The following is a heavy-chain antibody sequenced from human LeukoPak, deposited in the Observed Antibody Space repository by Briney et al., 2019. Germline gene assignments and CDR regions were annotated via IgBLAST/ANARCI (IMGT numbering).Heavy chain of an antibody. V-gene: IGHV4-59*01. D-gene: IGHD3-22*01. CDR3: AREVRDSSGYYVPYFDY. CDR2: IYYSGST. Sequence: SETLSLTCTVSGGSISSYYWSWIRQPPGKGLEWIGYIYYSGSTNYNPSLKSRVTISVDTSKNQFSLKLSSVTAADTAVYYCAREVRDSSGYYVPYFDYWGQGTLVTVSS. CDR1: GGSISSYY. J-gene: IGHJ4*02.